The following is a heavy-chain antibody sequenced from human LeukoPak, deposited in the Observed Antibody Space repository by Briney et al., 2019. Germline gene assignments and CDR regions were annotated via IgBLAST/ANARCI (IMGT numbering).Heavy chain of an antibody. J-gene: IGHJ5*02. V-gene: IGHV3-23*01. CDR1: GFTFSIYA. Sequence: GGSLRLSCAASGFTFSIYAMSWVRQAPGKGLEWVSAISGSGGSTYYADSVKGRFTISRDNSKNTLYLQMNSLRAEDTAVYYCAKDYDILTGYYGSWFDPWGQGTLVTVSS. CDR3: AKDYDILTGYYGSWFDP. CDR2: ISGSGGST. D-gene: IGHD3-9*01.